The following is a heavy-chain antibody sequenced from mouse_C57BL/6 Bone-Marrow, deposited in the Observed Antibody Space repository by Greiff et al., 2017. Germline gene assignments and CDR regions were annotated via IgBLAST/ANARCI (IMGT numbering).Heavy chain of an antibody. CDR2: INYDGSST. CDR3: ARDPNWEGSFDY. V-gene: IGHV5-16*01. J-gene: IGHJ2*01. Sequence: EVMLVESEGGLVQPGSSMKLSCTASGFTFSDYYMAWVRQVPEKGLEWVANINYDGSSTYYLDSLKSRFIISRDNAKNILYLQMSSLKSEDTATYYCARDPNWEGSFDYWGQGTTLTVSS. D-gene: IGHD4-1*01. CDR1: GFTFSDYY.